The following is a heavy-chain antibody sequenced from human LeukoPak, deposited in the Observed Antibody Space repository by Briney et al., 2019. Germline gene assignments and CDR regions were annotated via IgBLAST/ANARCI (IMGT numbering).Heavy chain of an antibody. CDR1: GFTFGDYA. D-gene: IGHD1-20*01. CDR2: IRSKAYGGTI. J-gene: IGHJ4*02. V-gene: IGHV3-49*04. Sequence: GGSLRLSCTASGFTFGDYAMSWVRQAPGKGLEWVGFIRSKAYGGTIEYAASVKGRFTISRDDSKSIAYLQMSSLKTEDTAVYHGTRGITGTKTDYWGQGTLVTVSS. CDR3: TRGITGTKTDY.